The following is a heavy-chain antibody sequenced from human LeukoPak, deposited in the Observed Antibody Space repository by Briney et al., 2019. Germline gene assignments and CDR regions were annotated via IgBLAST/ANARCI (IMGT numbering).Heavy chain of an antibody. D-gene: IGHD2-2*01. J-gene: IGHJ4*02. CDR3: AQGGCSSTSWYELDY. V-gene: IGHV3-23*01. Sequence: GGSLRLSCAASGFTFSNYAMTWVRQAPGKGLEWVSVISGSGGFTYYADSVKGRFTISRDNSKNTLYLQMNSLRAEDTAVYYCAQGGCSSTSWYELDYWGQGTLVTVSS. CDR2: ISGSGGFT. CDR1: GFTFSNYA.